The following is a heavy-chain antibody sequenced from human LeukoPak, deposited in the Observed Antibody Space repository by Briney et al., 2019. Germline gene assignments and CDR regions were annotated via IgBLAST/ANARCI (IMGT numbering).Heavy chain of an antibody. V-gene: IGHV1-46*01. J-gene: IGHJ4*02. CDR2: INPGGGSA. Sequence: GASVKVSCKASGYTFTSYYMHWVRQAPGQGLEWMGIINPGGGSASYAQKFQGRVTMTRDTSTSTVYMELSSLRSEDTAVYYCTRDLVTTVTRYFDYWGQGTLVTVSS. D-gene: IGHD4-17*01. CDR1: GYTFTSYY. CDR3: TRDLVTTVTRYFDY.